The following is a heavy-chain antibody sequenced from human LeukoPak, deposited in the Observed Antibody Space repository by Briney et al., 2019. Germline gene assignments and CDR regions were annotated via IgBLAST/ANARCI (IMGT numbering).Heavy chain of an antibody. D-gene: IGHD7-27*01. CDR3: LNLGTINYNGKDV. Sequence: GGSLRLSCAASGFTFSSYAMSWVRQAPGKGLEWVSRISSDGSDTNYADSVQGRFTISRDNAKNTLYLQMNSLRAEDTAVYHCLNLGTINYNGKDVWGKGTTVTVSS. CDR1: GFTFSSYA. J-gene: IGHJ6*04. CDR2: ISSDGSDT. V-gene: IGHV3-74*01.